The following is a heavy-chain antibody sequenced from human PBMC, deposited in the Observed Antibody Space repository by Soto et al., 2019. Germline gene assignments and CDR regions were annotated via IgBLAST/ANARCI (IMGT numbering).Heavy chain of an antibody. J-gene: IGHJ4*02. CDR1: GFTFSSYA. CDR3: ARDRDYYESSGYYYDY. Sequence: QVQLVESGGGVVQPGRSLRLSCAASGFTFSSYAMHWVRQAPGKGLEWVAVITYDGSNKYYADSVKGRFTISRDNSKNTLYLQMNSLRAEDTAVYYCARDRDYYESSGYYYDYWGQGTLVTVSS. V-gene: IGHV3-30-3*01. D-gene: IGHD3-22*01. CDR2: ITYDGSNK.